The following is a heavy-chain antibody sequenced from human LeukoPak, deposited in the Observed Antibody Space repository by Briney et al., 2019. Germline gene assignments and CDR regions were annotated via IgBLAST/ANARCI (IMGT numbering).Heavy chain of an antibody. CDR2: INPNSGDT. V-gene: IGHV1-2*02. D-gene: IGHD4-17*01. CDR3: AREYAGTTTNWLDP. CDR1: GYTFTGYY. Sequence: ASVKVSCKASGYTFTGYYIHWVRQAPGRGLEWMGWINPNSGDTNYAQKFQTRVTMTRDTSISIAYMDLSRLTSDDTAVYYCAREYAGTTTNWLDPWGQGTLVTVSS. J-gene: IGHJ5*02.